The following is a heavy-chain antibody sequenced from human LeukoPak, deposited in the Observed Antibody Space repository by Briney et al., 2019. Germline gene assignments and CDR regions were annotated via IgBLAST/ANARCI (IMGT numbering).Heavy chain of an antibody. D-gene: IGHD6-13*01. Sequence: PGGSLRLSWAASRFTFSSYGMRWARHPPGKGREWGAFILYEGSNEYHPASVKGRFTISRDNTKNTLYLELNSLRAQDTTVQYCAKDSSRWSGDFDCWGEGTLVTVSS. CDR3: AKDSSRWSGDFDC. CDR2: ILYEGSNE. CDR1: RFTFSSYG. J-gene: IGHJ4*02. V-gene: IGHV3-30*18.